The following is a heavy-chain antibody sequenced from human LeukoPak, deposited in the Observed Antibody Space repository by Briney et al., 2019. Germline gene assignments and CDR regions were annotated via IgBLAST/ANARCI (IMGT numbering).Heavy chain of an antibody. CDR3: ARVVTDYYDIFLGWLDP. Sequence: KSSETLSLTCTVSGYSISSSYYWSWIRQPPGKGLEWIGYIYYSGSTNYNPSLKSRVTISVDTSKNQFSLKLSSVTAADTAVYYCARVVTDYYDIFLGWLDPWGRGTLVTVSS. CDR2: IYYSGST. V-gene: IGHV4-61*01. D-gene: IGHD3-9*01. J-gene: IGHJ5*02. CDR1: GYSISSSYY.